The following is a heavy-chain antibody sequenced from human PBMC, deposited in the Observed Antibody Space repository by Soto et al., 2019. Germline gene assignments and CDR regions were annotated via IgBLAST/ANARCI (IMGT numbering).Heavy chain of an antibody. CDR2: IKSKTDGETT. J-gene: IGHJ4*02. V-gene: IGHV3-15*01. CDR3: TTESGLLPDY. Sequence: EVQLVESGGGLVKPGGSLRLSCAASGFTFSNAWMSWVRQAPGKGLEWVGRIKSKTDGETTDYAAPVKGRFTISRDDSKNTLYLQMNSLKTEDTAVYYCTTESGLLPDYWGQGTLVTVSS. CDR1: GFTFSNAW. D-gene: IGHD3-22*01.